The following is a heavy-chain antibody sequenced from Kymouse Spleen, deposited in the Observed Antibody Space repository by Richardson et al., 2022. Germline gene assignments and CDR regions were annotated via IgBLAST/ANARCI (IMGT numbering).Heavy chain of an antibody. CDR1: GFTFDDYA. J-gene: IGHJ3*02. CDR2: ISWNSGSI. Sequence: EVQLVESGGGLVQPGRSLRLSCAASGFTFDDYAMHWVRQAPGKGLEWVSGISWNSGSIGYADSVKGRFTISRDNAKNSLYLQMNSLRAEDTALYYCAKDKGRYNWNYDAFDIWGQGTMVTVSS. D-gene: IGHD1-7*01. V-gene: IGHV3-9*01. CDR3: AKDKGRYNWNYDAFDI.